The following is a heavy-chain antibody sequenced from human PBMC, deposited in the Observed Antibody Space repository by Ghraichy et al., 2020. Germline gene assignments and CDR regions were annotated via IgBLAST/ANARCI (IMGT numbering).Heavy chain of an antibody. D-gene: IGHD2-2*01. Sequence: SETLSLTCTVSGYSISSGYYWGWIRQPPGKGLEWIGSIYHSGSTYYNPSLKSRVTISVDTSKNQFSLKLSSVTAADTAVYYCARDRPYCSSTSCFYEVGACEIWGQGTMVTVSS. CDR2: IYHSGST. CDR3: ARDRPYCSSTSCFYEVGACEI. CDR1: GYSISSGYY. V-gene: IGHV4-38-2*02. J-gene: IGHJ3*02.